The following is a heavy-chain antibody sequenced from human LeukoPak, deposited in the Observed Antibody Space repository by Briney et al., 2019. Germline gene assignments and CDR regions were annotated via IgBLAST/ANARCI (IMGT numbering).Heavy chain of an antibody. Sequence: GRSLRLSCAASGFTFSNYAMHWVRQDSGRGLDWVAVISHDGINTYYADSVKGRFTISRDNSKNTLYLQVNSLRVEDTAVYYCVKDQREAYRSGWSRDFDYWAREPWSPSPQ. CDR2: ISHDGINT. CDR3: VKDQREAYRSGWSRDFDY. CDR1: GFTFSNYA. D-gene: IGHD6-19*01. V-gene: IGHV3-30*18. J-gene: IGHJ4*02.